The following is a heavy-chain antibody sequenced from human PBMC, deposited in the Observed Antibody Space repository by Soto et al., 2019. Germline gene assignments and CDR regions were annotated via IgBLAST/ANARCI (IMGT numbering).Heavy chain of an antibody. CDR1: GHTFTTYY. J-gene: IGHJ4*02. CDR2: INPRGGST. V-gene: IGHV1-46*01. CDR3: AFRGPYGGNFDY. D-gene: IGHD3-10*01. Sequence: ASVKVSYKASGHTFTTYYIHWVRQAPGHGLEWMGVINPRGGSTNYAQEFQGRVTMTRDTSTSTVYVELSSLKFEDTALYYCAFRGPYGGNFDYWGQGTLVTVSS.